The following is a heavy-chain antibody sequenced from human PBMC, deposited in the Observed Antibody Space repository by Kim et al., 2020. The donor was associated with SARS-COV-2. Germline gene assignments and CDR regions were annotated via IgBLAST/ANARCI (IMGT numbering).Heavy chain of an antibody. J-gene: IGHJ4*02. CDR3: AKITGIFSAGSVY. Sequence: GGSLRLSCAASGFRFSNYAMSWVRQAPGKGLEWVSSISGDSGKSYYADSVRGRFTVSRDNSKSTLYLQMDSLRAEDTAVYYCAKITGIFSAGSVYWGQGTPVTVSS. D-gene: IGHD3-10*01. CDR1: GFRFSNYA. CDR2: ISGDSGKS. V-gene: IGHV3-23*01.